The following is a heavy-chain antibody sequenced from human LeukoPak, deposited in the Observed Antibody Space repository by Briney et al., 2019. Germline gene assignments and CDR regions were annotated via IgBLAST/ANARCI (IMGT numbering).Heavy chain of an antibody. CDR3: ATYSSLNRREFQY. D-gene: IGHD3-22*01. V-gene: IGHV3-7*01. CDR2: IKTDGSEK. J-gene: IGHJ1*01. CDR1: GFPFSNYW. Sequence: PGGSLRLSCEGSGFPFSNYWMGWVRQAPGKGMQWVANIKTDGSEKYYVDSVKGRFTISRDNAKNSLYLQMNSLRAEDTAVYYCATYSSLNRREFQYWGQGTLLTVSS.